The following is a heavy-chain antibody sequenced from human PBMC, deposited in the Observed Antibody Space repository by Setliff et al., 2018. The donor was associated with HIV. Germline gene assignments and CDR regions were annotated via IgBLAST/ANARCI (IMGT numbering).Heavy chain of an antibody. CDR2: ITPVFGTA. J-gene: IGHJ6*03. CDR3: ARGSLLRRTVSNLFETVDYWDYYLDV. CDR1: GGTFKNDV. Sequence: ASVKVSCKASGGTFKNDVISWERQAPGQGLEWMGGITPVFGTANYAQKFQGRVTIIADESTSTAYMEISNLRSEDTAVYYCARGSLLRRTVSNLFETVDYWDYYLDVWGKGTTVTVSS. V-gene: IGHV1-69*13. D-gene: IGHD4-17*01.